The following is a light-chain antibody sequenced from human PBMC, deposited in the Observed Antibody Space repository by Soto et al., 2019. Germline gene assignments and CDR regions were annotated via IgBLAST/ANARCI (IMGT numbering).Light chain of an antibody. Sequence: EIVMTQSPATLSVSPGERATLSCRASQSISSNLAWYQQKPGQAPRLLMFRTSSRATGFPARFSGSGSGTEFNLTISSLQSEDFGVYYCQQYNNWPRATFGQGTKVDIE. CDR3: QQYNNWPRAT. CDR2: RTS. J-gene: IGKJ1*01. CDR1: QSISSN. V-gene: IGKV3-15*01.